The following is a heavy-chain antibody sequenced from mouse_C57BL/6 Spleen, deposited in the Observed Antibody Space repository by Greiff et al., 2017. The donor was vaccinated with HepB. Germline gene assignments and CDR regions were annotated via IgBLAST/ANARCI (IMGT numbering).Heavy chain of an antibody. Sequence: EVHLVESGGGLVQPGGSLKLSCAASGFTFSDYYMYWVRQTPEKRLEWVAYISNGGGSTYYPDTVKGRFTISRDNAKNTLYLQMSRLKSEDTAMYYCAGQRGGPHYYAMDYWGEGTSVTVSS. J-gene: IGHJ4*01. CDR3: AGQRGGPHYYAMDY. D-gene: IGHD3-3*01. CDR1: GFTFSDYY. V-gene: IGHV5-12*01. CDR2: ISNGGGST.